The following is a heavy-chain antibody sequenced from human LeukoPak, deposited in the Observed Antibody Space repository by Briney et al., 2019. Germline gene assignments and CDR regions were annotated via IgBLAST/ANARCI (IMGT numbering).Heavy chain of an antibody. CDR1: GFSFSDYA. CDR2: ISDSGDNP. Sequence: GGSLRLSCAASGFSFSDYATSWVRQAPGKGLEWVSAISDSGDNPYYADSVKGRFTISRDNSENTLSLQMYSLRAEDTAVYYCAKDRGGSYFDFDFWGRGTLVTVSS. V-gene: IGHV3-23*01. D-gene: IGHD1-26*01. CDR3: AKDRGGSYFDFDF. J-gene: IGHJ4*02.